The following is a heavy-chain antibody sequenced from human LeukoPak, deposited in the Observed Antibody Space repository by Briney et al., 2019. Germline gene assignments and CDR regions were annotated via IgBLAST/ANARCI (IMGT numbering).Heavy chain of an antibody. D-gene: IGHD6-13*01. CDR1: GGSISSYY. Sequence: SSETLSLTCTVSGGSISSYYWSWIRQPPGEGLEWIGYIYYSGTTNYNPSLKSRVTISVDTSKNQFSLKLSSVTAADTAVYYCARGVYIAAAQYGYWGQGTLVTVSS. J-gene: IGHJ4*02. V-gene: IGHV4-59*01. CDR2: IYYSGTT. CDR3: ARGVYIAAAQYGY.